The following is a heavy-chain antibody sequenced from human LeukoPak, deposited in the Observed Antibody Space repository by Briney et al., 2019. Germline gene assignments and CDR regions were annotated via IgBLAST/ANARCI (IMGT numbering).Heavy chain of an antibody. CDR1: GFIFSNYA. J-gene: IGHJ6*03. Sequence: PGGSLRLSCATSGFIFSNYAVNWVRQAPGKGLEWVSIISGSGDTTYYADSVKGRFTISRDNSKNTLYLQMNSLRAEDTAVYYCAKDAIVVVPAATEIYYYYYMDVWGKGTTVTISS. V-gene: IGHV3-23*01. CDR2: ISGSGDTT. CDR3: AKDAIVVVPAATEIYYYYYMDV. D-gene: IGHD2-2*01.